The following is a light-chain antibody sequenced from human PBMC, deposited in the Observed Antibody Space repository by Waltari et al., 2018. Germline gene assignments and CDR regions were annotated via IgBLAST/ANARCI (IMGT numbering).Light chain of an antibody. CDR2: RDD. CDR3: AAWDDSLSVSYV. J-gene: IGLJ1*01. Sequence: QSVLTQPPSVSGTPGQTVTISCFGTNSNIGRNSVFWYQQLPGTAPKLLLYRDDQRPSGVPDRFSGSKSGTSASLAIRGLRSEDEADYYCAAWDDSLSVSYVFGSGTKVTV. V-gene: IGLV1-47*01. CDR1: NSNIGRNS.